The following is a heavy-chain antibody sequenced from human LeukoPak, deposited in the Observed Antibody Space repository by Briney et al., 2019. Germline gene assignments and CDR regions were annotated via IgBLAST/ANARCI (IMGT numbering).Heavy chain of an antibody. Sequence: ASMKVSCKASGYTFTSYDIIWVRQATGQGLEWMGWMNPNSGNTGYAQKFQGRVTMTRNTSISTAYMELSSLRSEDTAVYYCARVGDGYNWNAFDIWGQGTMVTVSS. CDR3: ARVGDGYNWNAFDI. CDR1: GYTFTSYD. V-gene: IGHV1-8*01. J-gene: IGHJ3*02. CDR2: MNPNSGNT. D-gene: IGHD5-24*01.